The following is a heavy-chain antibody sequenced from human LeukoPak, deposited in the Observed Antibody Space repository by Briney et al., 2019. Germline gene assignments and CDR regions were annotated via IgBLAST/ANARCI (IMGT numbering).Heavy chain of an antibody. Sequence: ASVKVSCKASGYTFTDYYMHWVRQAPGQGFEWMGWINPDDGDTNYAQKFQGRVTMTRDTSISTAHMEVSRLRSDDTAVYYCARANFLCCSSSTCLFDYWGQGTLVTVSS. CDR1: GYTFTDYY. J-gene: IGHJ4*02. CDR2: INPDDGDT. CDR3: ARANFLCCSSSTCLFDY. D-gene: IGHD2-2*01. V-gene: IGHV1-2*02.